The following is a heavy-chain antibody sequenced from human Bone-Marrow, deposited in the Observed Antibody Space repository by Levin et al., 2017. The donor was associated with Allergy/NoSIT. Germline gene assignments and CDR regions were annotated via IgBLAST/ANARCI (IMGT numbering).Heavy chain of an antibody. Sequence: GASVKVSCKASGGTFSSYAISWVRQAPGQGLEWMGGIIPIFGTANYAQKFQGRVTITADESTSTAYMELSSLRSEDTAVYYCARDPRYSSGWYDYWGQGTLVTVSS. J-gene: IGHJ4*02. CDR1: GGTFSSYA. V-gene: IGHV1-69*13. CDR2: IIPIFGTA. CDR3: ARDPRYSSGWYDY. D-gene: IGHD6-19*01.